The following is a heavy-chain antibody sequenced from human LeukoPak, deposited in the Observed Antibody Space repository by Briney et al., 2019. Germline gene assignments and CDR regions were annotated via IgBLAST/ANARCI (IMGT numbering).Heavy chain of an antibody. CDR1: GYTFTGYY. CDR2: INPNSGGT. D-gene: IGHD3-3*01. V-gene: IGHV1-2*02. CDR3: ARGPYYDFWSGVSPSPDY. Sequence: ASVKVSCKASGYTFTGYYMHWVRQAPGQGLEWMGWINPNSGGTNYAQKFQGRVTMTRDTSISTAYMELSRLRSDDTAVYYCARGPYYDFWSGVSPSPDYWGQGTLVTVSS. J-gene: IGHJ4*02.